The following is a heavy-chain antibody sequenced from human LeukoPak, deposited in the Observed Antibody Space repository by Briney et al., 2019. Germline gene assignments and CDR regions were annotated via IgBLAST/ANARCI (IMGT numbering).Heavy chain of an antibody. Sequence: ASVKVSCKASGYTFTSCDINWVRPATGQEREGMGWMNSNSGNTGYGQSLQGRITMTRDISIGTDYMELSNLTSEDTAIYYCTRGSSGRRDNWGQGTLVTVSA. J-gene: IGHJ4*02. CDR2: MNSNSGNT. CDR1: GYTFTSCD. CDR3: TRGSSGRRDN. V-gene: IGHV1-8*01. D-gene: IGHD6-19*01.